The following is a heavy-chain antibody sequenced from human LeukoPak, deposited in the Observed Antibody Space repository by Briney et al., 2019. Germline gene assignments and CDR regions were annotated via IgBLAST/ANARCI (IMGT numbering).Heavy chain of an antibody. CDR3: AKESTYGSGSYYYFDY. CDR1: GFTFSSYG. D-gene: IGHD3-10*01. Sequence: GGSLRLSCAASGFTFSSYGMHWVRQAPGKGLEWVTFMRYDGSNQYYADSVKGRFTISRDNSKNTLYLQMNSLRAEDTAVYYCAKESTYGSGSYYYFDYWGQGTLVTVSS. V-gene: IGHV3-30*02. CDR2: MRYDGSNQ. J-gene: IGHJ4*02.